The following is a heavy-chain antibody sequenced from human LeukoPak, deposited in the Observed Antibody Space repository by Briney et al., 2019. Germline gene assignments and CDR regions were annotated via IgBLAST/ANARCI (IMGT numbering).Heavy chain of an antibody. CDR3: AKKKRELRGFDY. Sequence: GGSLRLSCAASGSTFSSYAMSWVRQAPGKGLEWVSVIGGSGGSTYYADSVKGRFTISRDNSKNTLYLQMSSLRAEDTAAYYCAKKKRELRGFDYWGQGTLVTVSS. D-gene: IGHD1-7*01. CDR1: GSTFSSYA. V-gene: IGHV3-23*01. J-gene: IGHJ4*02. CDR2: IGGSGGST.